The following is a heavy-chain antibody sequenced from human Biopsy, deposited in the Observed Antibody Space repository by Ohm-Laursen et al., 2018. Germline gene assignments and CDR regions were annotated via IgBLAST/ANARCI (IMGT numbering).Heavy chain of an antibody. CDR1: GGSISSFY. CDR3: ARRGSGGRSFDH. J-gene: IGHJ4*02. V-gene: IGHV4-59*08. CDR2: ISDSGST. Sequence: SETLSLTCAVSGGSISSFYWTWIRQPPGKGPEWIGDISDSGSTNYKPSLKSRVIISVDTSKNQFSLNQSSVTAADTAVYYCARRGSGGRSFDHWGQGTLVTVSS. D-gene: IGHD2-15*01.